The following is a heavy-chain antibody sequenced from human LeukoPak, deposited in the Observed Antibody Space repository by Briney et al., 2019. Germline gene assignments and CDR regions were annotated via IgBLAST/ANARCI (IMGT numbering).Heavy chain of an antibody. Sequence: SETLSLTCTVSGGSISSSSYYWGWIRQPPGKGPEWIGSIYYSGSTYYNPSLKSRVTISVDTSKNQFSLKLSSVTAADTAVYYCARLLGAAFDYWGQGTLVTVSS. D-gene: IGHD3-16*01. CDR2: IYYSGST. CDR3: ARLLGAAFDY. CDR1: GGSISSSSYY. J-gene: IGHJ4*02. V-gene: IGHV4-39*01.